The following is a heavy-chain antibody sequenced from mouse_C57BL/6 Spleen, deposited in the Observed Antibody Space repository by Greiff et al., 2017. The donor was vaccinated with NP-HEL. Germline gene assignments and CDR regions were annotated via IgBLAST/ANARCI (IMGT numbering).Heavy chain of an antibody. D-gene: IGHD2-1*01. CDR3: ARGNYGNYGAWFGY. Sequence: VQVVESGAELMKPGASVKLSCKATGYTFTGYWIEWVKQRPGHGLEWIGEILPGSGSTNYNAKFKGKATLTADTASNTAYMQLSSLTTEVSGIYYGARGNYGNYGAWFGYWGQGTLVTVSA. CDR2: ILPGSGST. CDR1: GYTFTGYW. J-gene: IGHJ3*01. V-gene: IGHV1-9*01.